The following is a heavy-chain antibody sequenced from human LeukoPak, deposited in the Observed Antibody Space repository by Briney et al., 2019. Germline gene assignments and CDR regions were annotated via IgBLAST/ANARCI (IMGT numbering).Heavy chain of an antibody. CDR2: FDPEDGET. J-gene: IGHJ5*02. CDR1: GYTLTELS. CDR3: ATKGSMYCTGGSCFWS. V-gene: IGHV1-24*01. Sequence: GASVKVSCKVSGYTLTELSIHWVRQAPGKVLEWMGGFDPEDGETIYAQKFQGRVTMTEDTSTDTAYMELSSLRSEDTAVYYCATKGSMYCTGGSCFWSWGQGTLVTVSS. D-gene: IGHD2-15*01.